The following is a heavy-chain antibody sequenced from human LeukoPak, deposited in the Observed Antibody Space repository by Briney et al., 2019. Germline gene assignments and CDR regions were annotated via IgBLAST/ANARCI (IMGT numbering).Heavy chain of an antibody. J-gene: IGHJ4*02. CDR1: GGSIGSSSYY. V-gene: IGHV4-39*07. D-gene: IGHD3-3*01. CDR2: IIDTGST. CDR3: ARGLASGYPPIPFDY. Sequence: SETLSLTCTVSGGSIGSSSYYWGWIRQPPGKGLEWIGEIIDTGSTKYNSSLKSRVTISVDTSKNEFSLNLTSVTAADTAIYYCARGLASGYPPIPFDYWGQGTLVTVSS.